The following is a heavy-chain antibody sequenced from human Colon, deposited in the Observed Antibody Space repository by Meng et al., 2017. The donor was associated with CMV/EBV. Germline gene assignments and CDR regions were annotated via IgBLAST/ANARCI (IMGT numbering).Heavy chain of an antibody. Sequence: SLKISCAASGFTFDDYAMHWVRQAPGKGLEWVSGISWNSGSIGYADSVKGRFTISRDNAKNSLYLQMNSLRAEDTAVYYCARASRADCSGPSCYSWFDPWGQGTLVTVSS. CDR2: ISWNSGSI. J-gene: IGHJ5*02. D-gene: IGHD2-2*01. CDR1: GFTFDDYA. V-gene: IGHV3-9*01. CDR3: ARASRADCSGPSCYSWFDP.